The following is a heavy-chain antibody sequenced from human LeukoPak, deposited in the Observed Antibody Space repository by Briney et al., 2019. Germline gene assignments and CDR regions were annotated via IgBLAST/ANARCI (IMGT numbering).Heavy chain of an antibody. CDR1: GGTFSSHA. V-gene: IGHV1-69*04. J-gene: IGHJ4*02. CDR3: ARQTTSYYFDY. CDR2: IIPILGVA. Sequence: ASVKVSCKASGGTFSSHAISWVRQAPGQGLEWMGRIIPILGVANYAQKFQGRVTITADKSTSTAYMELSSLRSEDTAVYYCARQTTSYYFDYWGQGTLVTVSS. D-gene: IGHD4-17*01.